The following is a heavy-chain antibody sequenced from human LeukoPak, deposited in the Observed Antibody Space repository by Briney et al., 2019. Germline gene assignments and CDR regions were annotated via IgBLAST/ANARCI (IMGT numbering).Heavy chain of an antibody. J-gene: IGHJ3*02. CDR1: GDSFSSHY. Sequence: SETLSLTCAVSGDSFSSHYWTWIRQPPGRGLEWIGCISYIGTTNYNPSLKSRVTISIDTSKSQFSLKLSSVTTADTAVYYCARDLVTVTKGFDIWGLGTMVSVSS. V-gene: IGHV4-59*11. CDR2: ISYIGTT. CDR3: ARDLVTVTKGFDI. D-gene: IGHD4-17*01.